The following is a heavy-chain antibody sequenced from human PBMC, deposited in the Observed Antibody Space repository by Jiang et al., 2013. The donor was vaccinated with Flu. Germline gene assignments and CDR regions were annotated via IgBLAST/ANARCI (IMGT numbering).Heavy chain of an antibody. V-gene: IGHV5-51*01. CDR2: IYPGDSDT. J-gene: IGHJ3*02. Sequence: VKKPGESLKISCKGSGYSFTSYWIGWVRQMPGKGLEWMGIIYPGDSDTRYSPSFQGQVTISADKSISTAYLQWSSLKASDTAMYYCARHGAVAGPRGGAFDIWGQGTMVTVSS. CDR1: GYSFTSYW. D-gene: IGHD6-19*01. CDR3: ARHGAVAGPRGGAFDI.